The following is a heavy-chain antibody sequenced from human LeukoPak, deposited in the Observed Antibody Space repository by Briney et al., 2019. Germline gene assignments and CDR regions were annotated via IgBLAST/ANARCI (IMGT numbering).Heavy chain of an antibody. CDR1: GFTFSSYS. J-gene: IGHJ5*02. D-gene: IGHD1-26*01. CDR2: ISSTSSSYI. V-gene: IGHV3-21*04. Sequence: TGGSLRLSCAASGFTFSSYSMNWVRQAPGKGLEWVSSISSTSSSYIYYSDSVKGRFTISRDNAKNSLYLQMNSLRSEDTAVYYCARDYSGSYYSWFDPWGQGTLVTVSS. CDR3: ARDYSGSYYSWFDP.